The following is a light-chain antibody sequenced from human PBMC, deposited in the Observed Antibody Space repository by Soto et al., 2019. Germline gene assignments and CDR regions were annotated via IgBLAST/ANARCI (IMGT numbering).Light chain of an antibody. CDR1: QAMSTF. CDR3: QQLNSFPPT. Sequence: IQLTQSPSSLSASVGDRVTITCRASQAMSTFLAWYQQKPGDPPKLLIYAASTLQRGVPSRFSGRGSGTDFTLLISSLQPEDFATYYCQQLNSFPPTFGGGTKVELK. J-gene: IGKJ4*01. V-gene: IGKV1-9*01. CDR2: AAS.